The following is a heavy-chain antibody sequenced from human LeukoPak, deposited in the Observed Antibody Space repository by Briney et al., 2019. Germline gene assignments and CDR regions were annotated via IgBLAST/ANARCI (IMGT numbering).Heavy chain of an antibody. D-gene: IGHD6-19*01. CDR1: GFTFSSYG. V-gene: IGHV3-23*01. CDR3: AKDSSGWERLKWFDP. J-gene: IGHJ5*02. Sequence: GGTLRLSCAASGFTFSSYGMSWVRQAPGKGLEWVSLISGSGGRAYYADSVKGRFTISRDNSKNTLYLQMNSLRAEDTAVYYCAKDSSGWERLKWFDPWGQGTLVTVSS. CDR2: ISGSGGRA.